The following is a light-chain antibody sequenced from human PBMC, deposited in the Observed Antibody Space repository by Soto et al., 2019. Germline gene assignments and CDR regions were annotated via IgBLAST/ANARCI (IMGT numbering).Light chain of an antibody. CDR1: QSVTSSY. V-gene: IGKV3-20*01. Sequence: PGERATLSCRASQSVTSSYLAWYQQKPGQAPRLLIYGASSRATGIPDRFSGSGSGTDFTLTISRLEPEDFAVYYCQQYGSSPNTFGQGTKVEIK. CDR3: QQYGSSPNT. CDR2: GAS. J-gene: IGKJ1*01.